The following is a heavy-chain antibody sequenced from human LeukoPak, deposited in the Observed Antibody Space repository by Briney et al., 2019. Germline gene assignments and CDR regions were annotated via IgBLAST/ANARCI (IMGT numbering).Heavy chain of an antibody. J-gene: IGHJ4*02. CDR3: AKDYYDSSIFSAPHLFAC. CDR1: GFTFSSHA. Sequence: GGSLRLSCATSGFTFSSHAMTWVRQASGKGLEWVSSIRGSGGNTYYADSVKGRFTISRDNFQNTLYLQMNSLRAEDTAVYYCAKDYYDSSIFSAPHLFACWGQGTLVTVSS. CDR2: IRGSGGNT. D-gene: IGHD3-22*01. V-gene: IGHV3-23*01.